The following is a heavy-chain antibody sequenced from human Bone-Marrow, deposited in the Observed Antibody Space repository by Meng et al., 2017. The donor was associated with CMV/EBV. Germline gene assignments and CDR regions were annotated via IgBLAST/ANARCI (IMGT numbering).Heavy chain of an antibody. V-gene: IGHV5-51*01. D-gene: IGHD2-2*01. CDR1: GFTFSTYA. CDR2: IYPGDSDT. Sequence: GESLKISCVASGFTFSTYAMTWVRQAPGKGLEWMGIIYPGDSDTRYSPSFQGQVTISADKSISTAYLQWSSLKASDTAMYYCARLGSSYCSSTSCYPIPYYYYGMDVWGQGTTVTVSS. J-gene: IGHJ6*02. CDR3: ARLGSSYCSSTSCYPIPYYYYGMDV.